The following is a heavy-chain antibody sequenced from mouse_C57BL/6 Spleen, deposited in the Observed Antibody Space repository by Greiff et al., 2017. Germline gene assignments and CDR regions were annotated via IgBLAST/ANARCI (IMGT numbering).Heavy chain of an antibody. V-gene: IGHV1-26*01. J-gene: IGHJ2*01. CDR1: GYTFTDYY. Sequence: EVKLQQSGPELVKPGASVKISCKASGYTFTDYYMNWVKQSHGKSLEWIGDINPNNGGTSYNQKFKGKATLTVDKSSSTAYMELRSLTSEDSAVYYCARGESAFDYWGQGTTLTVSS. CDR2: INPNNGGT. D-gene: IGHD6-1*01. CDR3: ARGESAFDY.